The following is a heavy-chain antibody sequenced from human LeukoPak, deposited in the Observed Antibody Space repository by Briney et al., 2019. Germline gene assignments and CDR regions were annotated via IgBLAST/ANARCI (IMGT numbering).Heavy chain of an antibody. CDR1: GYTFTGYY. D-gene: IGHD5-18*01. CDR2: INPNSGGT. CDR3: ARAAGRGYSYGSNFDY. V-gene: IGHV1-2*02. J-gene: IGHJ4*02. Sequence: ASVKVSCKASGYTFTGYYMHWVRQAPGQGLEWMGWINPNSGGTNYAQKFQGRVTMTRDTSISTAYMELSRLRSDDTAVYYCARAAGRGYSYGSNFDYWGQGTLVTVSS.